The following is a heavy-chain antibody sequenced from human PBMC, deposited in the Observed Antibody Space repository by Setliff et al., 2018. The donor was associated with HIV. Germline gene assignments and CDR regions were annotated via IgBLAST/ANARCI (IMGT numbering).Heavy chain of an antibody. Sequence: LETLSLTCTVSGVSGGSINNYQWSWIRQPPGKGLEWIGYIYTSGSSNYNPSLKSRVTISGDTSKRQFSLKMSSVTAADTAVYYCARGEPVDILTGYFDYWGQGTLVTVSS. J-gene: IGHJ4*02. CDR1: GGSINNYQ. V-gene: IGHV4-4*08. CDR3: ARGEPVDILTGYFDY. CDR2: IYTSGSS. D-gene: IGHD3-9*01.